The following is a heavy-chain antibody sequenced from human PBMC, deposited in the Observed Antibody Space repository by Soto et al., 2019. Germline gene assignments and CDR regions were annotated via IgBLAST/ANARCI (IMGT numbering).Heavy chain of an antibody. CDR2: IYYNGNT. J-gene: IGHJ4*02. D-gene: IGHD1-1*01. V-gene: IGHV4-39*01. Sequence: SETLSLTCTVSGGSISSSPYYWAWIRQPPGKGLQWIGNIYYNGNTFYNPSLRSRVTISIDTSKSQFSLGLSSVTASDTAFYYCARHGPLTNNWNQLNCWGQGTLVTVSS. CDR1: GGSISSSPYY. CDR3: ARHGPLTNNWNQLNC.